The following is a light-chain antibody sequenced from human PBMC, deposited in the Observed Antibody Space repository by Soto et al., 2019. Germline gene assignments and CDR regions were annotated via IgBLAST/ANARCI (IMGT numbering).Light chain of an antibody. J-gene: IGKJ5*01. CDR2: DAS. Sequence: IQMTQSPSSLSASVVDRVTITCQASRDIRKYLNWYQQKPGKAPRLLIYDASNMEKGVPSRFTGSGSGTDFILTISSLQPEDIATYYCQQYENLPITFGQGTRLEI. V-gene: IGKV1-33*01. CDR3: QQYENLPIT. CDR1: RDIRKY.